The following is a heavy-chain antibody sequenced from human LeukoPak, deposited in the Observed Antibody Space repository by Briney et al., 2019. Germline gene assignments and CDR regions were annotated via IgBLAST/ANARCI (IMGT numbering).Heavy chain of an antibody. CDR3: AREFLSYDILTPPTHYMDV. CDR1: GFTFDDYG. J-gene: IGHJ6*03. V-gene: IGHV3-20*04. D-gene: IGHD3-9*01. Sequence: PGGSLRLSCAASGFTFDDYGMSWVRQAPGKGLEWVSGINWNGGSTGYADSVKGRFTISRDNAKNSLYLQMNSLRAEDTALYYCAREFLSYDILTPPTHYMDVWGKGTTVTVSS. CDR2: INWNGGST.